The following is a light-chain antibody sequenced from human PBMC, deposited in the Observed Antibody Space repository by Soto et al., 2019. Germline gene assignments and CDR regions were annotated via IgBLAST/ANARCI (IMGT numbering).Light chain of an antibody. CDR1: QYINNY. V-gene: IGKV1-39*01. Sequence: DIQMTQSPSSLSTSVGDRVTITCRASQYINNYLNWYQQKPGKAPKLLIFAAYNLQSGVPSRFSGSGSGTDLTLTISSLQPEDFVTYYCQQSYSTPPYTFGQGTKLDMK. CDR2: AAY. J-gene: IGKJ2*01. CDR3: QQSYSTPPYT.